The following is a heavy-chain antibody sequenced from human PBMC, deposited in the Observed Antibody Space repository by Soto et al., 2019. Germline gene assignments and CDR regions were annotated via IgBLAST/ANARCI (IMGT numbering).Heavy chain of an antibody. D-gene: IGHD3-22*01. CDR2: ISGSGGST. Sequence: LRLSCAASGFTFSSYAMSWVRQAPGKGLEWVSAISGSGGSTYYADSVKGRFTISRDNSKNTLYLQMNSLRAEDTAVYYCAKAYYYDSSGSFDYWGQGTLVTVSS. CDR1: GFTFSSYA. CDR3: AKAYYYDSSGSFDY. J-gene: IGHJ4*02. V-gene: IGHV3-23*01.